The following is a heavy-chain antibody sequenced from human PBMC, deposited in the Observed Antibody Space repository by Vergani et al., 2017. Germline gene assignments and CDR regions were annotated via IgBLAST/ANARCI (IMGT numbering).Heavy chain of an antibody. D-gene: IGHD1-7*01. V-gene: IGHV3-21*01. CDR1: GFISSSYW. Sequence: EGQLVESGGDWVQRGGSLRLSCAASGFISSSYWMSWVRQAPGKGLEWVSSITSSGSYGYYADSVKGRFTISRDNAKNSLYLQMNSLRAEDTAVYYCARGANWNYFGSGYYMDVWGKGTTVTVSS. CDR2: ITSSGSYG. J-gene: IGHJ6*03. CDR3: ARGANWNYFGSGYYMDV.